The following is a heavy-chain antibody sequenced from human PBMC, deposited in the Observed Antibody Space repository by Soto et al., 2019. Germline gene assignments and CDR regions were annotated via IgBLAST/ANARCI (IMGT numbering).Heavy chain of an antibody. V-gene: IGHV3-30*18. CDR3: AKPMDTVVTGDAFDI. J-gene: IGHJ3*02. Sequence: LRLSCAASGFTFSSYGMHWVRQAPGKGLEWVAVISYDGSNKYYADSVKGRFTISRDNSKNTLYLQMNSLRAEDTAVYYCAKPMDTVVTGDAFDIWGQGTMVTVS. CDR1: GFTFSSYG. D-gene: IGHD2-15*01. CDR2: ISYDGSNK.